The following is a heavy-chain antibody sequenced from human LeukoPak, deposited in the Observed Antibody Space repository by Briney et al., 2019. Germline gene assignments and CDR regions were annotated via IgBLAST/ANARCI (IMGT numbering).Heavy chain of an antibody. J-gene: IGHJ5*02. CDR2: FSASGNG. CDR1: GDSISSDDYY. CDR3: ARRSRGNWFDP. V-gene: IGHV4-61*02. D-gene: IGHD3-10*01. Sequence: PSETLSLTCTVSGDSISSDDYYWSWIRQPAGKGLEWIGRFSASGNGNYNPSLKSRLTISLDTSKNQFSLKLSSVTAADTAVYYCARRSRGNWFDPWGQGTLVTVSS.